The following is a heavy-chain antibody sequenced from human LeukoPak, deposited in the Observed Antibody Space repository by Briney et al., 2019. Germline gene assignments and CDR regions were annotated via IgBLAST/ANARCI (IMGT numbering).Heavy chain of an antibody. CDR3: PRSKLALNCFYP. CDR2: INTDGSGT. Sequence: PGGPIRLCGAAWVIIRSTYMMRGVRAAPGKGLLWVSLINTDGSGTIYEDSVKGRFTIYSYNDNNTLYLPMNSLPAEDTAVLFCPRSKLALNCFYPWGQGTLVTVSS. J-gene: IGHJ5*02. V-gene: IGHV3-74*01. CDR1: VIIRSTYM.